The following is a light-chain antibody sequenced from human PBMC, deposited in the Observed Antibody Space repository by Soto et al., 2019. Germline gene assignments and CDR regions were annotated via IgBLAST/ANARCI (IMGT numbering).Light chain of an antibody. Sequence: EIVLTQSPGTLSLSPGERATLSCRASQSVSSSYLAWYQQKPGQAPRLLIYDASSRATGIPDRFSGGGSGTDFTLTISRLEPEDVAVYYCQQYGSSPYPFGQGTKLEIK. CDR1: QSVSSSY. J-gene: IGKJ2*01. CDR2: DAS. V-gene: IGKV3-20*01. CDR3: QQYGSSPYP.